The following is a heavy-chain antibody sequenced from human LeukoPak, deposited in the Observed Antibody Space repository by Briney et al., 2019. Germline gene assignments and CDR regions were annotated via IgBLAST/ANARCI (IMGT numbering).Heavy chain of an antibody. V-gene: IGHV3-7*01. J-gene: IGHJ3*02. CDR3: VRDQGKAVAGTSSAFGI. CDR1: GFSFSSYW. Sequence: GGSLRLSCAASGFSFSSYWMSWVRQAPGKGLEWVANIKQDGSEKYYVDSVKGRFTISRDNAKNSLYLQMNSLRAEDTAVYYCVRDQGKAVAGTSSAFGIWGQGTMVTVSS. D-gene: IGHD6-19*01. CDR2: IKQDGSEK.